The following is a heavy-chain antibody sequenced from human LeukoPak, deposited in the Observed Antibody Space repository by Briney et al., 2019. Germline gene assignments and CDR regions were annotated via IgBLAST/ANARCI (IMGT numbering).Heavy chain of an antibody. Sequence: GGSLRLSCAASGFTFSSYAMSWVRQAPGKGLEWVSGISGSGGSTYYADSVKGRFTMSRDNSKNTLYLQMNSLRAEDTAVYYCAKGLQGYSSSWFDPWGQGTLVTVSS. V-gene: IGHV3-23*01. J-gene: IGHJ5*02. CDR2: ISGSGGST. CDR1: GFTFSSYA. D-gene: IGHD4-11*01. CDR3: AKGLQGYSSSWFDP.